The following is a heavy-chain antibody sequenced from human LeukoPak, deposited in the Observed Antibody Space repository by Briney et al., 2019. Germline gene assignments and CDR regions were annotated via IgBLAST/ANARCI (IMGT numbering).Heavy chain of an antibody. CDR3: ARASFNVVFGNWFDP. CDR1: SGSIGSSSNY. V-gene: IGHV4-39*01. D-gene: IGHD2-8*01. Sequence: PSETLSLTCTVSSGSIGSSSNYWGWIRQAPGKGLEWVGNVYYSGSTFYNPSLKSRVTISVDTSKNQFSLKLRSVTAADTAIYYCARASFNVVFGNWFDPWGQGTLVTVSS. CDR2: VYYSGST. J-gene: IGHJ5*02.